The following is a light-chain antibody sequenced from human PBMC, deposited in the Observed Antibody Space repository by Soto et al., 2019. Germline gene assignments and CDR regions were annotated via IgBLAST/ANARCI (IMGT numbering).Light chain of an antibody. J-gene: IGKJ1*01. CDR2: GAS. CDR1: QSFDSM. V-gene: IGKV3-15*01. Sequence: ETVMTQSPAVLSVSPGERATLSCRASQSFDSMLAWYQHKPGQAHRLLIYGASTRATGIPARFSGSGSGTEFTLTISSLQSEDSAIYYCQQFSDSPPERTFGQGTKVEVK. CDR3: QQFSDSPPERT.